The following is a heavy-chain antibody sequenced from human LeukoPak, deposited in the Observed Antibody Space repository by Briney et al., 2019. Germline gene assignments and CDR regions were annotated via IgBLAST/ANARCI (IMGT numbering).Heavy chain of an antibody. CDR1: GFTFSRYA. CDR3: ARERFYHDCSGSHYWFDP. V-gene: IGHV3-33*01. J-gene: IGHJ5*02. Sequence: GGSLRLSCVASGFTFSRYAMHWVRQAPGKGLEWVALIWDDGTKTSYGDSVRGRFTISRDNSKSTLYVQMNSLRAEDTAVYFCARERFYHDCSGSHYWFDPWGQGTLVIVSS. D-gene: IGHD3-22*01. CDR2: IWDDGTKT.